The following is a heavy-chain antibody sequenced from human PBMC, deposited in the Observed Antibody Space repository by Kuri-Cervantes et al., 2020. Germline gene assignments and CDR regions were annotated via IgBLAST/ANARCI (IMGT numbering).Heavy chain of an antibody. D-gene: IGHD3-3*01. CDR3: ARTGLPSHLFWSGYFFGY. J-gene: IGHJ4*02. CDR1: GGSFSGYY. CDR2: INHSGST. Sequence: SETLSLTCAVCGGSFSGYYWSWIRQPPGKGLEWIGEINHSGSTNYNPSLKSRVTISVDTSKNQFSLRLSSVTAADTAVYYCARTGLPSHLFWSGYFFGYWGQGTLVTVSS. V-gene: IGHV4-34*01.